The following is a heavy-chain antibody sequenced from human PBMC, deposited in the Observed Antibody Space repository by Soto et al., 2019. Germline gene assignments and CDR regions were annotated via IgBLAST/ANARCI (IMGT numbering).Heavy chain of an antibody. CDR1: GFTFSSYS. CDR2: ISSSSSYI. D-gene: IGHD1-26*01. V-gene: IGHV3-21*01. J-gene: IGHJ3*02. CDR3: ARDPRGDWELPLAVTSYAFDI. Sequence: GGSLRLSCAASGFTFSSYSMNWVRQAPGKGLEWVSSISSSSSYIYYADSVKGRFTISRDNAKNSLYLQMNSLRAEDTAVYYCARDPRGDWELPLAVTSYAFDIWGQGTMVTVSS.